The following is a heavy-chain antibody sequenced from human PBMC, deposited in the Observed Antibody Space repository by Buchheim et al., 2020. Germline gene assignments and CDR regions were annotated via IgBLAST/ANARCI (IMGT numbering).Heavy chain of an antibody. CDR2: VYYSGNT. V-gene: IGHV4-59*12. D-gene: IGHD4-17*01. Sequence: QVQLQESGPGLVKPSETLSLTCTVSGGSISTYYWNWIRQSPGKGLEWIGYVYYSGNTNYKPSLKSRVTMSVDTTKNQFYLQLRSVTAADTAVYYCARDRLRNWFDSWGQGTL. CDR3: ARDRLRNWFDS. CDR1: GGSISTYY. J-gene: IGHJ5*01.